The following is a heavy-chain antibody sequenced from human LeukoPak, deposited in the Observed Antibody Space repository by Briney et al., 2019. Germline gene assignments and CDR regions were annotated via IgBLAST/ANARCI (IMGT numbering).Heavy chain of an antibody. J-gene: IGHJ3*02. CDR3: ARDLVTVTRGFDI. D-gene: IGHD4-17*01. CDR1: GDSFSSHY. V-gene: IGHV4-59*11. Sequence: SETLSLTCAVSGDSFSSHYWTWIRQPPGKGLEWIGYISYIGSTNYNPSLKSRVTISIDTSKNQFSLKLSSVTAADTAVYYCARDLVTVTRGFDIWGQGTMVSVSS. CDR2: ISYIGST.